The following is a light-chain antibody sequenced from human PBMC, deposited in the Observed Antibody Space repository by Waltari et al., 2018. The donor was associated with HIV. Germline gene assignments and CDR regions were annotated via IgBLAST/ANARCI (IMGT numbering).Light chain of an antibody. CDR1: GSRIGTNY. J-gene: IGLJ3*02. CDR2: RND. Sequence: QSVLTQPPSASGTPGQRVTISCSGTGSRIGTNYVFWYQQLPGTSPRLLIYRNDLRPSGVPDRFSVSKSGPSASLAISGLRSEDEASYYCASWDDSLGGLWVFGGGTKLTVL. CDR3: ASWDDSLGGLWV. V-gene: IGLV1-47*01.